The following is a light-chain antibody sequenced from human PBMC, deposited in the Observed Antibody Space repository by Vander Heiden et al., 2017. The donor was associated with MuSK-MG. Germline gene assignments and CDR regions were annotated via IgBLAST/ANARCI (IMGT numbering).Light chain of an antibody. CDR2: GNS. CDR3: QSYDSSLSGSE. V-gene: IGLV1-40*01. CDR1: SSNIGAGYD. J-gene: IGLJ3*02. Sequence: QSVLTQPPSVSGPPGQRVTISCTGSSSNIGAGYDVHWYQQLPGTAPKLLIYGNSNRPSGVPDRFSGSKSGTSASLAITGLQAEDEADYYCQSYDSSLSGSEFGGGTKLTVL.